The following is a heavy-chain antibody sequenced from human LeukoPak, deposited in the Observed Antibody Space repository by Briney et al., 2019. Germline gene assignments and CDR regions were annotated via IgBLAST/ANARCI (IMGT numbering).Heavy chain of an antibody. CDR1: GGTFSSYA. CDR3: ASHLGVVAATTPPSFDY. J-gene: IGHJ4*02. CDR2: IIPILGIA. D-gene: IGHD2-15*01. V-gene: IGHV1-69*04. Sequence: SVKVSCKASGGTFSSYAISWVRQAPGQGLEWMGRIIPILGIANYAQKFQGRVTITADKSTSTAYMELSSLRSEDTAVYYCASHLGVVAATTPPSFDYWGQGTLVTVSP.